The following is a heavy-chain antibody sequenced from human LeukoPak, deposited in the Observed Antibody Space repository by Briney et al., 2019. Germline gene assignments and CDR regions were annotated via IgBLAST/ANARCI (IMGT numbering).Heavy chain of an antibody. Sequence: GSVKVSCKVSGYTLSELSTHWVRQAPGKGLEWMGGFDPVDDETNYAQKFQGRVTMTEDTSTDTAYMELSSLRSEDTAVYYCATAHAPDYNDMDVWGQGTTVTVSS. CDR1: GYTLSELS. CDR2: FDPVDDET. CDR3: ATAHAPDYNDMDV. V-gene: IGHV1-24*01. J-gene: IGHJ6*02.